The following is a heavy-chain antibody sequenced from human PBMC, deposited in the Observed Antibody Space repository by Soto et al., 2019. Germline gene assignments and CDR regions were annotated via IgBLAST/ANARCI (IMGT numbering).Heavy chain of an antibody. Sequence: NPSETLSLTCAVYGGSFSGYYWSWIRQPPGKGLEWIGEINHSGSTNYNPSLKSRVTISVDTSKNQFSLKLSSVTAADTAVYYCARAPYYYDSSGFLRDYWGQGTLVTVSS. J-gene: IGHJ4*02. CDR3: ARAPYYYDSSGFLRDY. D-gene: IGHD3-22*01. CDR2: INHSGST. V-gene: IGHV4-34*01. CDR1: GGSFSGYY.